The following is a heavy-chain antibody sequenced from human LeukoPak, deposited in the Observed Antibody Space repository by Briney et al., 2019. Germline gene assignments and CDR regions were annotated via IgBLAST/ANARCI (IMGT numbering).Heavy chain of an antibody. V-gene: IGHV3-74*01. Sequence: PGGSLRLSCAASGFTFSSYRMHWVRQAPGKGLMWVSRINSDGSSTSYADSVKGRFTISGDNAKNTLYLQMNSLRAEDTAVYYCARRLTYSAYATLDYWGQGTLVTVSS. D-gene: IGHD5-12*01. CDR1: GFTFSSYR. CDR2: INSDGSST. CDR3: ARRLTYSAYATLDY. J-gene: IGHJ4*02.